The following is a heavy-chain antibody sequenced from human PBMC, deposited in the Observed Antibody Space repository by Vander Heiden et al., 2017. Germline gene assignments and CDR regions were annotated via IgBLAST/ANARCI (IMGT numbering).Heavy chain of an antibody. V-gene: IGHV3-72*01. D-gene: IGHD2-2*01. CDR3: ARGEVGVSAPVVFDY. CDR1: GFTFSDYY. CDR2: TRNKDNSDST. J-gene: IGHJ4*02. Sequence: EVQLVESGGGLVQPGGSLRLSCAVSGFTFSDYYMDWVRQAPGKGLEWVARTRNKDNSDSTEYAASVRGRFTISRDESKNSLFLQMNSLKTEDTAVYYCARGEVGVSAPVVFDYWGQGTQVTVSS.